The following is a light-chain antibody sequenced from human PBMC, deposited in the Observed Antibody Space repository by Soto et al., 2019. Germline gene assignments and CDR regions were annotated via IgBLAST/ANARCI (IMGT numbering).Light chain of an antibody. Sequence: EIVLTQSPGTLSLSPGERATLSCRASQSVSTSYLAWYQQKPGHAPRLLIYGASSRATGIPDRFSGSGSGADFTLTISRLEPEDFAVYYCQQYGIVPLTFGGGTKVEIK. CDR3: QQYGIVPLT. J-gene: IGKJ4*01. CDR2: GAS. CDR1: QSVSTSY. V-gene: IGKV3-20*01.